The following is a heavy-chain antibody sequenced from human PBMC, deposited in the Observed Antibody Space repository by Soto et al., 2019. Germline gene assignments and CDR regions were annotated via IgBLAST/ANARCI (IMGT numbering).Heavy chain of an antibody. CDR2: IDPSDSYT. CDR3: ASSLYYCSGGSCYRWFDP. Sequence: EVQLVQSGAEVKKPGESLRISCKGSGYSFTSYWISWVRQMPGKGLEWMGRIDPSDSYTNYSPSFQGHVTISADKSISTADLQWSSLKASDTAMYYCASSLYYCSGGSCYRWFDPWGQGTLVTVSS. J-gene: IGHJ5*02. V-gene: IGHV5-10-1*03. D-gene: IGHD2-15*01. CDR1: GYSFTSYW.